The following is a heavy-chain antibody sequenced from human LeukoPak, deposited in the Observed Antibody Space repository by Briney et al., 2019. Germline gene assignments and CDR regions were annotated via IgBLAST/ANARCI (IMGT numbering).Heavy chain of an antibody. V-gene: IGHV4-39*01. CDR2: IYYSGST. J-gene: IGHJ4*02. CDR1: GGSNISSSYY. Sequence: LETLSLTCTVSGGSNISSSYYWGWIRQPPGKGLEWIGSIYYSGSTYYNPSLKSRVTISVDTSKNQYSLKLSSVTAVDTAVYYSARRLHYGGNSEGFDYFDYWGQGTLVTVSS. CDR3: ARRLHYGGNSEGFDYFDY. D-gene: IGHD4-23*01.